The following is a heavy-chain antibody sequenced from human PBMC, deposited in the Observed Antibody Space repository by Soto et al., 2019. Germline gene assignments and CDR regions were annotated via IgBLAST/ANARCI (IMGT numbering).Heavy chain of an antibody. V-gene: IGHV3-21*01. CDR3: ATMGMSATALDTFDI. J-gene: IGHJ3*02. D-gene: IGHD1-1*01. Sequence: GSLRLSCAASGFIFSSYSMNWVRQTPGKGLEWISCIGSSGSHIYYADSVKGRLSISRDNANNFLYLQMNSLRAEDTALYYCATMGMSATALDTFDIWGQGTVVTVSS. CDR2: IGSSGSHI. CDR1: GFIFSSYS.